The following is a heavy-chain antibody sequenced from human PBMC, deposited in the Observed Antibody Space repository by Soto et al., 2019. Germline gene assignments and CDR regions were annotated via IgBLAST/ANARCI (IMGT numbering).Heavy chain of an antibody. V-gene: IGHV3-48*02. CDR1: GFSLSDYA. CDR2: ISSDIRTI. D-gene: IGHD3-3*01. J-gene: IGHJ6*02. Sequence: GGSLRLSCVASGFSLSDYAVNWVRQAPGKGLEWVSFISSDIRTIYYADSVEGRFTVSRDNARNSVSLQMDSLRDEDAAVYYCARIKLVEWFFINVDVYDMDVWGQGTPVTVSS. CDR3: ARIKLVEWFFINVDVYDMDV.